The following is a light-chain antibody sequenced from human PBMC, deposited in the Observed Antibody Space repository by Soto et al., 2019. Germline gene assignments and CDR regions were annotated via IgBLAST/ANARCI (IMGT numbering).Light chain of an antibody. CDR3: QQYNNWPWT. J-gene: IGKJ1*01. CDR1: QSVSSY. CDR2: DAS. V-gene: IGKV3-11*01. Sequence: EIVLTQSPATLSLSPGERVTLSCRASQSVSSYLAWYQHKPGQAPRLLIYDASNRATGIPARFNGSGSGTDFTLTISSLQSEDFAVYYCQQYNNWPWTFGQGTKVDIK.